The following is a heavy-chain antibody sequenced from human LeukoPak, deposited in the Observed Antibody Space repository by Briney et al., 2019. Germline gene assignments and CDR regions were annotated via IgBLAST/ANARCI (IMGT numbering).Heavy chain of an antibody. D-gene: IGHD3-3*01. Sequence: ASVKVSCNASGYTFTSYGISWLRQAPGQRLEWMGWISAYNGNTNYAQKLQGRVTMTTDTSTSTAYMELRSLRSDDTAVYYCASDRADFWSGYFRVEYYYYGMDVWGQGTTVTVSS. V-gene: IGHV1-18*01. CDR3: ASDRADFWSGYFRVEYYYYGMDV. CDR1: GYTFTSYG. J-gene: IGHJ6*02. CDR2: ISAYNGNT.